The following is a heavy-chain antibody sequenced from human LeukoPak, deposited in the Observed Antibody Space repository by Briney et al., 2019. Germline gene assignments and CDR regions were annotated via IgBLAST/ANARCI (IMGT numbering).Heavy chain of an antibody. V-gene: IGHV3-66*01. CDR2: IDSGGST. D-gene: IGHD1-26*01. CDR1: GFTVSSNY. CDR3: GRGIVEALDAFVI. Sequence: GGSLRLSCAASGFTVSSNYMSWLRQSTGKGLEWVSVIDSGGSTYYADSMKGRFTISRDNSKNTLYLQMNSLRAEDTAVYYCGRGIVEALDAFVIWCQGAMVTVAS. J-gene: IGHJ3*02.